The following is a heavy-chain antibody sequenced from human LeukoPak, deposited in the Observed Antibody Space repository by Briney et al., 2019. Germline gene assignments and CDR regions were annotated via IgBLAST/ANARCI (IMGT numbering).Heavy chain of an antibody. J-gene: IGHJ5*02. Sequence: LVKVSCKASGGTFSSYAISWVRQAPGQGLEWMGGIIPIFGTANYAQKFQGRVTITADESTSTAYMELSSLRSEDTAVYYCASGIASAGTNNWFDPWGQGTLVTVSS. CDR2: IIPIFGTA. CDR1: GGTFSSYA. V-gene: IGHV1-69*13. D-gene: IGHD6-13*01. CDR3: ASGIASAGTNNWFDP.